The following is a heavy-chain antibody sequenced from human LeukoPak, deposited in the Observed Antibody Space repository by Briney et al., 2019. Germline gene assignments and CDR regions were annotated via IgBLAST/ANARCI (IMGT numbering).Heavy chain of an antibody. V-gene: IGHV3-66*04. CDR3: ARHVGDPSGSSWSAFDY. Sequence: HPGGSLRLSCAASGFTVSSNYMSWVRQAPGKRLEWVSVIYSGGSTYYADSVKGRFTISRDNSKNTLYLQMNSLRAEDTAVYYCARHVGDPSGSSWSAFDYWGQGTLVTVSS. CDR2: IYSGGST. J-gene: IGHJ4*02. CDR1: GFTVSSNY. D-gene: IGHD6-13*01.